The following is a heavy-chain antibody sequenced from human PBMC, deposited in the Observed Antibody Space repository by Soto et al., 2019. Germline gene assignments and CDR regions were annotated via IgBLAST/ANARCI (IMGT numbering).Heavy chain of an antibody. CDR2: ISSSGSTI. V-gene: IGHV3-48*03. D-gene: IGHD6-6*01. CDR3: ATDIAARPEDWFDP. CDR1: GFTFSSYE. Sequence: PGGSLRLSCAASGFTFSSYEMNWVRQAPGKGLEWVSYISSSGSTIYYADSVKGRFTISRDNAKNSLYLQMNSLRAEDTAVYYCATDIAARPEDWFDPWGQGTLVTVSS. J-gene: IGHJ5*02.